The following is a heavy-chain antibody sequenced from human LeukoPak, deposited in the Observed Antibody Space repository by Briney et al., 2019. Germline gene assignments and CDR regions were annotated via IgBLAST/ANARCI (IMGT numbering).Heavy chain of an antibody. CDR1: GYTFTSYG. CDR2: INPNSGGT. CDR3: ARGYATGDDAFDI. J-gene: IGHJ3*02. V-gene: IGHV1-2*02. D-gene: IGHD3-16*01. Sequence: GASVKVSCKASGYTFTSYGISWVRQAPGQGLEWMGWINPNSGGTNYAQKFQGRVTMTRDTSISTAYMELSRLRSDDTAVYYCARGYATGDDAFDIWGQGTMVTVSS.